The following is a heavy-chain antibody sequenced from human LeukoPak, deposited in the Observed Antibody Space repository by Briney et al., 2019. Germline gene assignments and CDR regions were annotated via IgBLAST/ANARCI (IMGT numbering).Heavy chain of an antibody. J-gene: IGHJ4*02. D-gene: IGHD3-16*01. CDR2: TYYRSKCYN. CDR1: GDSVYSNNEV. V-gene: IGHV6-1*01. Sequence: SQTLSLTCAISGDSVYSNNEVWNWIRQAPSRVLEWLGRTYYRSKCYNDYAVSVKGRITINPDTSKNQHSLQLDSVTPEDTAVYYCARIGGGGRSFDYWGQGILVTVSS. CDR3: ARIGGGGRSFDY.